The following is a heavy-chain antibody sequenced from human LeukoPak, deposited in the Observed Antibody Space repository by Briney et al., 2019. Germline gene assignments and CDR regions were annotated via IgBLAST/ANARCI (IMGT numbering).Heavy chain of an antibody. Sequence: SETLSLTCTVSGGSISSGDYYWSWIRQPPGKGLEWIGYIYYSGSTYYNPSLKSRVTISVDTSKNQFSQKLSSVTAADTAVYYCARVDTAMVPPDYWGQGTLVTVSS. J-gene: IGHJ4*02. D-gene: IGHD5-18*01. V-gene: IGHV4-30-4*01. CDR3: ARVDTAMVPPDY. CDR1: GGSISSGDYY. CDR2: IYYSGST.